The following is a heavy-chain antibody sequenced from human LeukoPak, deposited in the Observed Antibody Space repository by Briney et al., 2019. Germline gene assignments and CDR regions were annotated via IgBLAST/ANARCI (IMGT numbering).Heavy chain of an antibody. CDR1: GFAFSRYA. D-gene: IGHD6-19*01. CDR2: ITGSGSST. Sequence: GGSLRLSCAAAGFAFSRYAKSWVRQAPGKGLEWVSSITGSGSSTYYADSVQGRFTISRDNSKSPLYLQMNSLRAEDTAVFYCAKVLLDSSGWYGGSDYWGQGTLVTVSS. CDR3: AKVLLDSSGWYGGSDY. V-gene: IGHV3-23*01. J-gene: IGHJ4*02.